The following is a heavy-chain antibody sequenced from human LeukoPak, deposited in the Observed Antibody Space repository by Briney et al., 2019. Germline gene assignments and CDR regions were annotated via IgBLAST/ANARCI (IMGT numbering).Heavy chain of an antibody. V-gene: IGHV4-61*01. J-gene: IGHJ6*03. CDR2: IYYSGST. D-gene: IGHD6-19*01. CDR1: GGSVSSGSYY. Sequence: PSETLSLTCTVSGGSVSSGSYYWSWIRQPPGKGLEWIGYIYYSGSTNYNPSLKSRVTISVDTSKNQFSLKLSSVTAADTAVYYCARAHRHYSSAWHYYYYYYMDVWGKGTTVTVSS. CDR3: ARAHRHYSSAWHYYYYYYMDV.